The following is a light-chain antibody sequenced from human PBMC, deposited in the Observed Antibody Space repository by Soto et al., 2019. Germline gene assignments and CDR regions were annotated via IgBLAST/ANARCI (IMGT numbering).Light chain of an antibody. J-gene: IGKJ1*01. CDR2: DAS. CDR3: QYYNSYSTT. V-gene: IGKV1-5*01. Sequence: DIQVTQATSTLYASVGDKVTITCRASQSISSWWAWYQQKPGKAPKLLIYDASRFENAVPSRFSGSGTVTECPHTISSLQPVDFANDDYQYYNSYSTTFGPETKVDIK. CDR1: QSISSW.